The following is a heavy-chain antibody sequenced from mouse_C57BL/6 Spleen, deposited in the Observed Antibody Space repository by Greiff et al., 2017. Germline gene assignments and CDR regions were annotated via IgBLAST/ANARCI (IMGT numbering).Heavy chain of an antibody. J-gene: IGHJ4*01. CDR1: GYAFSSYW. CDR3: ARLYYNAMDY. V-gene: IGHV1-80*01. D-gene: IGHD2-1*01. CDR2: IYPGDGDT. Sequence: VQVVESGAELVKPGASVKISCKASGYAFSSYWMNWVKQRPGKGLEWIGQIYPGDGDTNYNGKFKGKASLTADKSSSTAYMQLNRLPSEDSAVYFCARLYYNAMDYWGQGTSVTVSS.